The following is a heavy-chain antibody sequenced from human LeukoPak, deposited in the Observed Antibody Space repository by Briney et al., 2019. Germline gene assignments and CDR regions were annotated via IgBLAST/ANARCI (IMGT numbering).Heavy chain of an antibody. Sequence: ASVKVSCKASGYTFTSYGISWVRQAPGQGLEWMGWISAYNGNTNYAQKLQGRVTMTTDTSTSTAYMELRSLRSDVTAVYYCARSAAARMSYYYYYYMDVWGKGTTVTVSS. V-gene: IGHV1-18*01. D-gene: IGHD6-13*01. CDR3: ARSAAARMSYYYYYYMDV. CDR2: ISAYNGNT. J-gene: IGHJ6*03. CDR1: GYTFTSYG.